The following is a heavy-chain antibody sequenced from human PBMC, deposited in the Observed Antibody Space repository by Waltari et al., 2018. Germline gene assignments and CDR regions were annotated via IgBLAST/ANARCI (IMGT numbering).Heavy chain of an antibody. CDR2: IYTRGST. CDR1: GGSISSGSYY. J-gene: IGHJ4*02. D-gene: IGHD4-17*01. Sequence: QVQLQESGPGLVKPSQTLSLTCTVSGGSISSGSYYWSWIRQPAGKGLEWIGRIYTRGSTNYNPTLKSRVTIAVDTTKNQFSLKLSSVTAADTAVYYCARDYGDYSHDYWGQGTLVTVSS. V-gene: IGHV4-61*02. CDR3: ARDYGDYSHDY.